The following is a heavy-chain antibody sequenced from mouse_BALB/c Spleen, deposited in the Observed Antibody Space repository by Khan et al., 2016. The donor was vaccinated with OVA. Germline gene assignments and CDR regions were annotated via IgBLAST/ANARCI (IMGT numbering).Heavy chain of an antibody. CDR3: TRGGAWANMISWFAY. J-gene: IGHJ3*01. CDR1: GYTFTSYY. CDR2: INPSNGGT. Sequence: VQLQQSGAELVKPGASVKLSCKASGYTFTSYYMYWVKQRPGQGLEWIGGINPSNGGTNFNEKFKSKATLTVDKSSSTAYMQLSSLTSEDSAVYYCTRGGAWANMISWFAYWGQGTLVTVSA. D-gene: IGHD2-4*01. V-gene: IGHV1S81*02.